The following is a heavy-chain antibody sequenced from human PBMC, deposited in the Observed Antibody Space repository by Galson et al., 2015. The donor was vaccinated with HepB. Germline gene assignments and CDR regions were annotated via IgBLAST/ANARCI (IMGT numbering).Heavy chain of an antibody. Sequence: SLRLSCAASGFTFSSYSMNWVRRAPGKGLEWVSYISSSSSTIYYADSVKGRFTISRDNAKNSLYLQMNSLRDEDTAVYYCARETFWGSYDGLVRQFDPWGQGTLVTVSS. J-gene: IGHJ5*02. CDR1: GFTFSSYS. CDR2: ISSSSSTI. D-gene: IGHD3-16*01. V-gene: IGHV3-48*02. CDR3: ARETFWGSYDGLVRQFDP.